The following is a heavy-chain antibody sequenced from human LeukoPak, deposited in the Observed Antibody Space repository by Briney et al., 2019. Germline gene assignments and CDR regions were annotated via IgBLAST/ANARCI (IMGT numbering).Heavy chain of an antibody. D-gene: IGHD5-12*01. CDR1: GYTFTSYW. CDR3: ARSGVSGYGWDY. CDR2: IFPSDSDT. Sequence: GASLKISCKAAGYTFTSYWIGWGRQLPGKGLEWMGIIFPSDSDTRYSPSFQGQVTISADKSISTAYLQWSSLKASDTAMFYCARSGVSGYGWDYWGQGTLVTVSS. J-gene: IGHJ4*02. V-gene: IGHV5-51*01.